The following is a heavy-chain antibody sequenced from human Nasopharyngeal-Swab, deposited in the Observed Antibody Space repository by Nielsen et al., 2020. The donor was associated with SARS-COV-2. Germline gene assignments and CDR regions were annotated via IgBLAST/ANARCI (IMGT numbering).Heavy chain of an antibody. CDR2: INPNSGGT. CDR3: ARDLVVAGTVDWFDP. CDR1: GYTFTGYY. J-gene: IGHJ5*02. Sequence: ASVKVSCKASGYTFTGYYMHWVRQAPGQGLEWMGWINPNSGGTNYAQKFQGRVTMTRDTSISTAYMELSRLRSDDTAVYYCARDLVVAGTVDWFDPWGQGTLVTVSS. V-gene: IGHV1-2*02. D-gene: IGHD6-19*01.